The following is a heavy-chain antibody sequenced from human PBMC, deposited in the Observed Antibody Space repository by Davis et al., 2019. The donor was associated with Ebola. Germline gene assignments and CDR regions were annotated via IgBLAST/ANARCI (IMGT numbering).Heavy chain of an antibody. Sequence: SETLSLTCTVSGGSMSSYYWSWIRQPPGKGLEWIGNIYYSGTTNYNPSLKSRVTTSGDTSKNQFSLNVNSVTAADTAMYYCARTPQYTNYGSYFDYWGQGALVTVSS. D-gene: IGHD4-11*01. CDR1: GGSMSSYY. CDR2: IYYSGTT. CDR3: ARTPQYTNYGSYFDY. J-gene: IGHJ4*02. V-gene: IGHV4-59*01.